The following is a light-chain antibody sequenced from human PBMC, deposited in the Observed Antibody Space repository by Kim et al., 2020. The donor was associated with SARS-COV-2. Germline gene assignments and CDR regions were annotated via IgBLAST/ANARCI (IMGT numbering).Light chain of an antibody. CDR1: QHITNF. Sequence: DVQMTQSPSSLSASVGDRVTITCQASQHITNFLNWYQQRPGKPPRLLIYDASNLETGVPSRFSGSGSGTHFTLTISSLQPEDIATYYCQHYDTLLSFGQGTKLEI. J-gene: IGKJ2*01. CDR3: QHYDTLLS. V-gene: IGKV1-33*01. CDR2: DAS.